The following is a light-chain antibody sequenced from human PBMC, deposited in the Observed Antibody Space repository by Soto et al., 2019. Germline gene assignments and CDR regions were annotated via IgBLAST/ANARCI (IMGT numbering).Light chain of an antibody. Sequence: EIVFTQSPGTVSLSPGERATLSFRASQSVSSSYLAWYQQKPGQAPRLLIDGASTRAAGIPPRFSGSGSGTEFTLTISSLQSEDFAVYYCQQYNKWPLTFGGGTKVDIK. CDR2: GAS. CDR3: QQYNKWPLT. CDR1: QSVSSSY. J-gene: IGKJ4*01. V-gene: IGKV3-15*01.